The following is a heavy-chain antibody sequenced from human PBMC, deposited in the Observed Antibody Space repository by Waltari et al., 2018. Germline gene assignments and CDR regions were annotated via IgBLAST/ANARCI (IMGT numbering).Heavy chain of an antibody. V-gene: IGHV1-69*01. CDR1: GGTFSSYA. CDR3: AREAAVVVPAANDYYYYGMDV. D-gene: IGHD2-2*01. J-gene: IGHJ6*02. CDR2: IIPIFGTA. Sequence: VQLVQSGAEVNKPGSSVKVSCKASGGTFSSYAISWVRQAPGQGLEWMGGIIPIFGTANYTQKFQGRVTITADESTSTAYMELSSLRSEDTAVYYCAREAAVVVPAANDYYYYGMDVWGQGTTVTVSS.